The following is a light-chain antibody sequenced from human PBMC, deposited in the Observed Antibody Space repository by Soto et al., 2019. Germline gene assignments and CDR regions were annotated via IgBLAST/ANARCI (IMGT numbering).Light chain of an antibody. J-gene: IGKJ4*01. CDR1: QSVLYNTHNKHY. CDR3: QQYYVTPLT. CDR2: WAS. V-gene: IGKV4-1*01. Sequence: DIVMTQSPDSLAVSLGARATINCKSSQSVLYNTHNKHYLAWYQQKPGQPPKLLIYWASTRESGVPDRFSGSRSVTDFTLTISSLQAEDVADYYGQQYYVTPLTFGGGTKVVSK.